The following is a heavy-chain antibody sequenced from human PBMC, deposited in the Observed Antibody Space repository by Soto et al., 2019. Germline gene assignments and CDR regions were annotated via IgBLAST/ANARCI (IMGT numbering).Heavy chain of an antibody. CDR3: TQWLVLDAFDI. CDR1: GYTFTGYY. CDR2: INPNSGGT. Sequence: AAVKVSCKASGYTFTGYYMHWVRQAPGQGLEWMGWINPNSGGTNYAQKFQGRVTMTRDTSISTAYMELSRLRSDDTAVYYCTQWLVLDAFDIWGQGTMVTVSS. J-gene: IGHJ3*02. D-gene: IGHD6-19*01. V-gene: IGHV1-2*02.